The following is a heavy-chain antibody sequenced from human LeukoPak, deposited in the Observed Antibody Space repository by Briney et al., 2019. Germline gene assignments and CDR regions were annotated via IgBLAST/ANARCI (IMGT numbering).Heavy chain of an antibody. CDR1: GFTFSSYS. CDR3: ARRGTGHGMDV. D-gene: IGHD1-1*01. CDR2: INNDGSSA. Sequence: PGGSLRLSCAASGFTFSSYSMNWVRQAPGKGLVWVSRINNDGSSASYVDSVKGRFTISRDNAKNTLFLQMNSLRAEDTAVYYCARRGTGHGMDVWGQGTTVIVSS. V-gene: IGHV3-74*01. J-gene: IGHJ6*02.